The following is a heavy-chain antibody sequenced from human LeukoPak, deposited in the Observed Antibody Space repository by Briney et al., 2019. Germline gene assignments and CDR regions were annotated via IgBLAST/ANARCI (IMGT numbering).Heavy chain of an antibody. D-gene: IGHD3-22*01. CDR1: GYTFTSYG. J-gene: IGHJ4*02. CDR2: ISAYNGNT. CDR3: ARDRLSYADYYDSSGYRDY. Sequence: ASVKVSCKASGYTFTSYGISWVRQAPGQGLEWMGWISAYNGNTNYAQKLQGRVTMTTDTPTSTAYMELRSLRSDDTAVYYCARDRLSYADYYDSSGYRDYWGQGTLVTVSS. V-gene: IGHV1-18*01.